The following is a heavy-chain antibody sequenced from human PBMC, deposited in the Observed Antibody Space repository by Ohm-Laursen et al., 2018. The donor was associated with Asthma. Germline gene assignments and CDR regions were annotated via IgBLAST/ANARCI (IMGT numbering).Heavy chain of an antibody. Sequence: SLRLSCTASGFTFSSYVMGWVRQAPGKGLEWVSSITASGGGAFYADSVKGRFTISRDNSKNTLYLQMNSLREEDTAVYYCARDVMEWYLPAFDFWGQGTLVTVSS. V-gene: IGHV3-23*01. D-gene: IGHD3-3*01. CDR1: GFTFSSYV. J-gene: IGHJ4*02. CDR2: ITASGGGA. CDR3: ARDVMEWYLPAFDF.